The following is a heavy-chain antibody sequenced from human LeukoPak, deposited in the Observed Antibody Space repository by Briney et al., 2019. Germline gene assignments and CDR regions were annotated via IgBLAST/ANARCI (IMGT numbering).Heavy chain of an antibody. CDR2: INTNTGNP. J-gene: IGHJ6*02. D-gene: IGHD2-15*01. CDR1: GYTFTSYA. CDR3: ARDRIVVVVAEGYCGMDV. Sequence: ASVKVSCKASGYTFTSYAMNWVRQAPGQGLEWMGWINTNTGNPTYAQGFTGRFVFSLDTSVSTAYLQISSLKAEDTAVYYCARDRIVVVVAEGYCGMDVWGQGTTVTVSS. V-gene: IGHV7-4-1*02.